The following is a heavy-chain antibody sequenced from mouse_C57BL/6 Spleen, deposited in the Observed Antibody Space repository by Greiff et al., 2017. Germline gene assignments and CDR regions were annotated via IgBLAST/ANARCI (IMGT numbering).Heavy chain of an antibody. J-gene: IGHJ3*01. D-gene: IGHD2-5*01. V-gene: IGHV1-54*01. CDR2: INPGSGGT. Sequence: QVQLQQSGAELVRPGTSVKVSCKASGYAFTNYLIEWVKQRPGQGLEWIGVINPGSGGTNYNEKFKGKATLTADKSSSTAYMQLSSLTSEDSAVYFCAREGAYYSNPGAYWGQGTLVTVSA. CDR3: AREGAYYSNPGAY. CDR1: GYAFTNYL.